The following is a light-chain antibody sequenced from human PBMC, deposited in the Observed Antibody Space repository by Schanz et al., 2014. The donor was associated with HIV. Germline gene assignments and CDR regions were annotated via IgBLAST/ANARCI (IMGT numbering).Light chain of an antibody. Sequence: FMLTQPHSVSASPGETATISCTRSSGSIADNCVQWYQHRPGSAPTAILYGESQRPSGVSDRFSGSIDRSSNSASLIISGLNTEDEADYFCQSYDGNNAGVFGGGTKLTVL. V-gene: IGLV6-57*04. CDR2: GES. J-gene: IGLJ3*02. CDR1: SGSIADNC. CDR3: QSYDGNNAGV.